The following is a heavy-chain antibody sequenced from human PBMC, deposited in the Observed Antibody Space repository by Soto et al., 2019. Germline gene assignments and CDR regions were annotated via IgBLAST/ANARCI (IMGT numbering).Heavy chain of an antibody. D-gene: IGHD2-2*01. V-gene: IGHV1-69*13. CDR2: IIPIFGTA. J-gene: IGHJ4*02. Sequence: SVKVSCKASGGTFSSYAISWVRQAPGQGLEWMGGIIPIFGTAYYAQKFQGRVTITADESTSTAYMELSSLRSEDTAVYYCARDGGEPDEVVAYWGQGTLVTVSS. CDR3: ARDGGEPDEVVAY. CDR1: GGTFSSYA.